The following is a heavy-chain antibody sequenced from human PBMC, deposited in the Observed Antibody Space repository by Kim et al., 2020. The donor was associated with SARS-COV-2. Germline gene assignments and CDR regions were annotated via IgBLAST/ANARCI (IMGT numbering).Heavy chain of an antibody. Sequence: GGSLRLSCAASGFTFDDYAMHWVRQAPGKGLEWVSGISWNSGSIGYADSVKGRFTISRDNAKNSLYLQMNSLRAEDTALYYCAKGRNDILTGYPNLDAPFFDYWGQGTLVTVSS. CDR1: GFTFDDYA. D-gene: IGHD3-9*01. J-gene: IGHJ4*02. V-gene: IGHV3-9*01. CDR2: ISWNSGSI. CDR3: AKGRNDILTGYPNLDAPFFDY.